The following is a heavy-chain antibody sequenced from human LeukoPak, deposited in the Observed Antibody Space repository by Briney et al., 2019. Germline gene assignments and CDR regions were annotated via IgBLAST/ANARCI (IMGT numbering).Heavy chain of an antibody. D-gene: IGHD2-2*01. V-gene: IGHV3-21*01. Sequence: PGGSLRLSCAASGFTFSTYAISWVRQAPGKGLEWVSCISSTSNYIFYADSVRGRFTISRDNAKNSLYLQMNSLRAEDTAVYYCAREDCGSTSCHTDAFDIWGQGTMVTVSS. J-gene: IGHJ3*02. CDR2: ISSTSNYI. CDR1: GFTFSTYA. CDR3: AREDCGSTSCHTDAFDI.